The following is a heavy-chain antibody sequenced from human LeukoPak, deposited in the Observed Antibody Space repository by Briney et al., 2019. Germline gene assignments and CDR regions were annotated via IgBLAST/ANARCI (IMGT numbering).Heavy chain of an antibody. Sequence: PGGSVRLSCAVAGFTFSSYAMSWVRQAPGNGLEGVSIISGSGGTTYYSDSVKGRFTISRDNSKNTLYLQMKRRSVKDTDVYFYGCSGPGSMGVGKGVSNWGQGTMVTVSS. V-gene: IGHV3-23*01. J-gene: IGHJ3*01. CDR2: ISGSGGTT. D-gene: IGHD2-8*01. CDR1: GFTFSSYA. CDR3: GCSGPGSMGVGKGVSN.